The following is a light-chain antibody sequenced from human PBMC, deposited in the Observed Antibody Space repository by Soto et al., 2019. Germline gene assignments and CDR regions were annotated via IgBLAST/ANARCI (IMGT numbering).Light chain of an antibody. V-gene: IGLV1-40*01. CDR2: GDS. CDR1: GSNIGAGYD. Sequence: QSVLTQPPSVSFAPGQRVTISCTGSGSNIGAGYDVHLYQHRPGTAPKLLVFGDSHRPSGVPDRFSGSKSGTSASLAITGLQAEDEGDYYCQSYDSTLDARYVFGTGTKVTVL. CDR3: QSYDSTLDARYV. J-gene: IGLJ1*01.